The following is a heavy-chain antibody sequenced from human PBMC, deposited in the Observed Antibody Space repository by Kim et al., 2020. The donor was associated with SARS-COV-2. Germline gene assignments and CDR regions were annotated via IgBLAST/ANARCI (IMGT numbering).Heavy chain of an antibody. CDR3: ARDWYTVTSPKGSFRY. J-gene: IGHJ4*02. D-gene: IGHD4-17*01. V-gene: IGHV1-3*01. Sequence: KFQGRVTITRDTSASTAYMELSSLRSEDTAVYYCARDWYTVTSPKGSFRYWGQGTLVTVSS.